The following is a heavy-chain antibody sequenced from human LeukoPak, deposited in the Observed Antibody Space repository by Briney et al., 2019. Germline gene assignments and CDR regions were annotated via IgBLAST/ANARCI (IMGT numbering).Heavy chain of an antibody. CDR1: GGSISSGGYY. V-gene: IGHV4-61*08. D-gene: IGHD3-10*01. Sequence: SETLSLTCTVSGGSISSGGYYWSWIRQPPGKRLEWIGYIYSSGSTNYNPSLKSRVTISVDTSNNQFSLQLSSVTAADTAVYYCARGGSWFPDYWGQGALVTVSS. J-gene: IGHJ4*02. CDR3: ARGGSWFPDY. CDR2: IYSSGST.